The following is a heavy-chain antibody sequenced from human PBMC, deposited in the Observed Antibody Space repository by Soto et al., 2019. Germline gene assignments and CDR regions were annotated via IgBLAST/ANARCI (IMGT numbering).Heavy chain of an antibody. J-gene: IGHJ6*02. CDR1: GFTFTSSA. CDR2: IVVGSGNT. CDR3: AAEQYYDFWSGYVPPGPYYYYYGMDV. D-gene: IGHD3-3*01. V-gene: IGHV1-58*01. Sequence: GVSVKVSCKASGFTFTSSAVQWVRQARGQRLEWIGWIVVGSGNTNYAQKFQERVTITRDMSTSTAYMELSSLRSEDTAVYYCAAEQYYDFWSGYVPPGPYYYYYGMDVWGQGTTVTVSS.